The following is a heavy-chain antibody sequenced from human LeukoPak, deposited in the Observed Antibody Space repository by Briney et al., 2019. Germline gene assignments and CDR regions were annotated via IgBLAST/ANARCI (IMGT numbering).Heavy chain of an antibody. CDR2: ISYSGST. CDR1: GGSIGSYY. J-gene: IGHJ4*02. Sequence: PSETLSLTCTVSGGSIGSYYWSWIRQPPGKRLEWIGYISYSGSTNYNPSGSTNYSPSLKSRVTISLDTSKNQFSLKLSSVTAADTAVYYCAGERGYRYGVDYWGQGSLVTVSS. D-gene: IGHD5-18*01. CDR3: AGERGYRYGVDY. V-gene: IGHV4-59*01.